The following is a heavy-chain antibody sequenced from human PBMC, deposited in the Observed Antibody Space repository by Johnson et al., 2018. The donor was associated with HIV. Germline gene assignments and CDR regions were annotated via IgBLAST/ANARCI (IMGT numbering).Heavy chain of an antibody. CDR1: GFTFDDYG. J-gene: IGHJ3*02. CDR2: IHWNGGST. Sequence: VQLVESGGGVVQPGRSLRLSCAASGFTFDDYGMSWVRQAPGKGLEWVSGIHWNGGSTGYAESVKGRFTISRDNAKNSLYLQMNSLRAEDTAVYYCAKDRILSGYGPGAFDIWGQGTMVTVSS. V-gene: IGHV3-20*04. D-gene: IGHD5-12*01. CDR3: AKDRILSGYGPGAFDI.